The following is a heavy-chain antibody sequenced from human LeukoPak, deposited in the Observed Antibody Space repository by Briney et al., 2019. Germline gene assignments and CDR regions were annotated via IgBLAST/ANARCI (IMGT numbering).Heavy chain of an antibody. Sequence: GGSLRLSCAASGFTFSSYWMSWVRQAPGKGLEWVGFIRSKACGGTTEYAASVKGRFTISRDDSKSIAYLQVNSLKTEDTAVYYCTGSFGELSFFAYWGQGTLVTVSS. V-gene: IGHV3-49*04. J-gene: IGHJ4*02. D-gene: IGHD3-10*01. CDR2: IRSKACGGTT. CDR1: GFTFSSYW. CDR3: TGSFGELSFFAY.